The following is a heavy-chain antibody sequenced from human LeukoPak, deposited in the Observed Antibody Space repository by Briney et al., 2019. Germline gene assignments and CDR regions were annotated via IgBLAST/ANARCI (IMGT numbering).Heavy chain of an antibody. V-gene: IGHV3-30*02. D-gene: IGHD6-13*01. CDR2: IRYDGSNK. J-gene: IGHJ4*02. CDR1: GFTFSSYG. CDR3: AKDRACIAAEEGEFDY. Sequence: PGGSLRLSCAASGFTFSSYGMHWVRQAPGKGLEWVAFIRYDGSNKYYADSVKGRFTISRDNSKNTLYLQMNSLRAEDTAVYYCAKDRACIAAEEGEFDYWGQGTLVTVSS.